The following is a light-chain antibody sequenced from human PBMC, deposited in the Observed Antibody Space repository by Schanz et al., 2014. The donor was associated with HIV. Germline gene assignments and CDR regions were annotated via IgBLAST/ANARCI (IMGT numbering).Light chain of an antibody. Sequence: QSALTQPASVSGSLGQSITISCTGTSGDVGGYNYVSWHQQHPGKAPKLMIYEVIKRPSGVPDRFSGSKSGSTASLTVSGLQPEDEADYYCSSFAGSNIPWVFGGGTKLTVL. CDR3: SSFAGSNIPWV. J-gene: IGLJ3*02. CDR1: SGDVGGYNY. V-gene: IGLV2-8*01. CDR2: EVI.